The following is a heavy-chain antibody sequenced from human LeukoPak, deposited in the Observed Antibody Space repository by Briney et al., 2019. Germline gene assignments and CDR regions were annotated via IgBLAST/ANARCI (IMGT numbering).Heavy chain of an antibody. Sequence: GRSLRLSCAASGFTFDDYAMHWVRQAPGKGLEWVSGISWNSGSIGYADSVKGRFTISRDNAKNSLYLQMNSLRAADTALYYCAKELTRGYSYGNYFDYWGQGTLVTVSS. V-gene: IGHV3-9*01. D-gene: IGHD5-18*01. CDR3: AKELTRGYSYGNYFDY. J-gene: IGHJ4*02. CDR2: ISWNSGSI. CDR1: GFTFDDYA.